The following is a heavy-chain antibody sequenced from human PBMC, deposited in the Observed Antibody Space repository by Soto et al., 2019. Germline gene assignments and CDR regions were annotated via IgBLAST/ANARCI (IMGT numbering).Heavy chain of an antibody. CDR3: ARALVELSDAFDI. CDR2: ISSSSSYI. Sequence: GGSLRLSCAASGFTFSSYSMNWVRQAPGKGLEWVSSISSSSSYIYYADSVKGRFTISRDNAKNSLYLQMNSLRAEDTAVYYCARALVELSDAFDIWGQGTMVTV. CDR1: GFTFSSYS. D-gene: IGHD1-7*01. J-gene: IGHJ3*02. V-gene: IGHV3-21*01.